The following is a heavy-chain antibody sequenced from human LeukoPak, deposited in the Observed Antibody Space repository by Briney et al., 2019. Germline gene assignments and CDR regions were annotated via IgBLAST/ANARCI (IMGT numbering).Heavy chain of an antibody. CDR3: ARGRGYSPWYACDI. J-gene: IGHJ3*02. Sequence: KPSETLSLTCTVSGGSITSYYWSGIRQPPGRGLERIGYVYYTGSTDYNPSLKSRVTISGDTSKNQFSLKLSSVTAADTAVYYCARGRGYSPWYACDIWGQGTMVTASS. D-gene: IGHD5-12*01. V-gene: IGHV4-59*01. CDR1: GGSITSYY. CDR2: VYYTGST.